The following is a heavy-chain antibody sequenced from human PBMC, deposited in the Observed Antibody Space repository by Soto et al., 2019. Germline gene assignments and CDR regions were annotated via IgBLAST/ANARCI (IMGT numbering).Heavy chain of an antibody. CDR2: INPSGGST. D-gene: IGHD2-8*01. J-gene: IGHJ6*02. CDR1: GYTFTSYY. V-gene: IGHV1-46*01. CDR3: ARDLRSSYLPIVLMVYAKEYYYYGMDV. Sequence: ASVKVSCKASGYTFTSYYMHWVRQAPGQGLEWMGIINPSGGSTSYAQKFQGRVTMTRDTSTSTVYMELSSLRSEDTAVYYCARDLRSSYLPIVLMVYAKEYYYYGMDVWGQGTTVTVSS.